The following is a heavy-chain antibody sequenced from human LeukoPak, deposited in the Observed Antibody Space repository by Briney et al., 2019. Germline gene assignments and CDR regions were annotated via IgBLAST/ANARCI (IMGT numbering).Heavy chain of an antibody. Sequence: SETLSLTCTVSGGSIGNFYWNWIRQPAGKGLEWIGRIFTTGSTNYNPSLKSRVTISVDTSKNQFSLKLSSVTAADTAVYYCAREVVAARDYWGQGTLVTVSS. CDR1: GGSIGNFY. CDR2: IFTTGST. J-gene: IGHJ4*02. CDR3: AREVVAARDY. D-gene: IGHD2-15*01. V-gene: IGHV4-4*07.